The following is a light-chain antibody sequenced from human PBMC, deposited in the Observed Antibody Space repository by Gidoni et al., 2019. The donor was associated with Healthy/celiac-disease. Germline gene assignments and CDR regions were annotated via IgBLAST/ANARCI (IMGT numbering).Light chain of an antibody. CDR1: QSISSW. V-gene: IGKV1-5*03. J-gene: IGKJ1*01. CDR2: KAS. CDR3: QQYNSYPWT. Sequence: DIHLTQSPSTLSASVGDRVTITCRASQSISSWLAWYQQKPGKAPKLLIDKASSLESGVPSRFSGSGSGTEFNLTISSLQPDDFATYYCQQYNSYPWTFGQGTKVEIK.